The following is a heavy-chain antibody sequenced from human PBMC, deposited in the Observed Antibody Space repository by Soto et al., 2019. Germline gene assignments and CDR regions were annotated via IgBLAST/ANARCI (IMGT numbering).Heavy chain of an antibody. CDR3: ARDAYYDESSGYFDY. CDR1: GFIFNNYW. D-gene: IGHD3-22*01. V-gene: IGHV3-7*01. CDR2: IKQDGSEK. J-gene: IGHJ4*02. Sequence: EVQLVESGGGLVQPGGSLRLSCAASGFIFNNYWMTWVRQAPGKGLEWVANIKQDGSEKYYVDSVKGRFTISRDNAKNSLYLQMNSLRADDTAVYYCARDAYYDESSGYFDYWGQGTLATVSS.